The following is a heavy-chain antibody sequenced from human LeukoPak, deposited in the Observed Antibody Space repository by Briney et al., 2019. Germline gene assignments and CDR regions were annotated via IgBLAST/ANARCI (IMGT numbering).Heavy chain of an antibody. D-gene: IGHD3-22*01. V-gene: IGHV1-8*01. Sequence: ASVKVSCKASGYTFTSYDINWVRQATGQGLEWMGWMNPNSGNTGYPQKFQGRVTMTRNTSISTAYMELSSLRSEDTAVYYCARGFRSAYYYDSSGYTTTDFDYWGQGTLVTVSS. CDR2: MNPNSGNT. CDR3: ARGFRSAYYYDSSGYTTTDFDY. J-gene: IGHJ4*02. CDR1: GYTFTSYD.